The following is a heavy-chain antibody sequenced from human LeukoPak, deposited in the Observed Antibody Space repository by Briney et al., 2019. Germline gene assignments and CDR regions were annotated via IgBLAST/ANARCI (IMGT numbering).Heavy chain of an antibody. V-gene: IGHV1-18*01. J-gene: IGHJ2*01. CDR2: ISAYNGNT. Sequence: ASVKVSCKPSGYTFTTYGISWVRQAPGQGLEWMGWISAYNGNTNYAQKLQGRVTMTTDTSTSTAYMELRSLRSDDTAVYYCARASSGYWYFDLWGRGTLVTVSS. CDR3: ARASSGYWYFDL. D-gene: IGHD3-22*01. CDR1: GYTFTTYG.